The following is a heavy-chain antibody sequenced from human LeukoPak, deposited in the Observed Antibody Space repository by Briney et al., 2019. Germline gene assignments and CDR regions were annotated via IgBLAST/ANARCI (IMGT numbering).Heavy chain of an antibody. CDR2: IYYTGST. D-gene: IGHD3-22*01. Sequence: SETLSLTCTVSGGSIRSSSYYWGWLRQPPGKGLEWIGSIYYTGSTYYNPSLKSRITMSIDSSKNQFSLKLSSVTAADTAVYYCARTPIYYYDNSGYYNWGQGTLVTVSS. V-gene: IGHV4-39*07. CDR1: GGSIRSSSYY. J-gene: IGHJ4*02. CDR3: ARTPIYYYDNSGYYN.